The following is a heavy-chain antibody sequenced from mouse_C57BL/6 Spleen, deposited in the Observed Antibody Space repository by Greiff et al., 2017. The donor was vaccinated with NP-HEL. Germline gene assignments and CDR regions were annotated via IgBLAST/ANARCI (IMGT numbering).Heavy chain of an antibody. CDR3: ARSGLHAMDY. CDR2: INPNNGGT. V-gene: IGHV1-26*01. CDR1: GYTFTDYY. D-gene: IGHD3-3*01. J-gene: IGHJ4*01. Sequence: EVQLQQSGPELVKPGASVKISCKASGYTFTDYYMNWVKQSHGKSLEWIGDINPNNGGTRYNQKFKGKATLTVDKSSSTAYMELRSLTSEDSAVYYCARSGLHAMDYWGQGTSVTVSS.